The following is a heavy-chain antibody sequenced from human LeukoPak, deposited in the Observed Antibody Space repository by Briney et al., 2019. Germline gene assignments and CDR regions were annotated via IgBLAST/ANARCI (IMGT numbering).Heavy chain of an antibody. CDR3: ARQYYYYSIDS. Sequence: SETLSLTCTVSGASISSYYWTWIRQPPGKGVEWIGYIHYSEGTRYNPSLKSRVTISVDTTKNQFSLKLSSVTAADTAVYYCARQYYYYSIDSWGQGTLVTVSS. V-gene: IGHV4-59*08. J-gene: IGHJ4*02. CDR2: IHYSEGT. D-gene: IGHD3-22*01. CDR1: GASISSYY.